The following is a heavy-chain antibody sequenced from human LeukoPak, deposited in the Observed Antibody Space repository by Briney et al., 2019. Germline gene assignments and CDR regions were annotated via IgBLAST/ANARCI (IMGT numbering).Heavy chain of an antibody. V-gene: IGHV4-31*03. CDR1: GGSISSGGYY. D-gene: IGHD5-12*01. J-gene: IGHJ4*02. CDR3: ARWLSAFADY. CDR2: IYYSGST. Sequence: SETLSLTCTVSGGSISSGGYYWSWIRQHPGKGLEWIGYIYYSGSTYYNPSLKSRVTISVDTSKNQFSLKLSSVTAADTAVYYCARWLSAFADYWGQGTLVTVSS.